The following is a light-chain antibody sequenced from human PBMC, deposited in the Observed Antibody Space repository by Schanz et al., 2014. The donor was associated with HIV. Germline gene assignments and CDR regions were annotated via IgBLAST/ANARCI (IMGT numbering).Light chain of an antibody. J-gene: IGKJ3*01. CDR3: QQSYSTPFT. Sequence: DIQMTQSPSPLSASVGDRVTITCRASQSISSYLNWFQQKPGKATKLLIYDASRLQSGVPSRFSGSGSGTDFTLTISSLQPEDFAHYYCQQSYSTPFTFGPGTKVDI. CDR2: DAS. V-gene: IGKV1-39*01. CDR1: QSISSY.